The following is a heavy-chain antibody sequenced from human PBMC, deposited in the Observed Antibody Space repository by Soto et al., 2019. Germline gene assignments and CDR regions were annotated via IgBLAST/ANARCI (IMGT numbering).Heavy chain of an antibody. D-gene: IGHD2-21*02. J-gene: IGHJ4*02. CDR2: ISVSGDST. Sequence: EVQLLESGGGLGQPGGSLRLSCAASGFTFSSYAMSWVRQAPGKGLEWVSGISVSGDSTYYAGSVKGRFTISRDNSKSTLYLQMNSLRAEDTAVYYCAKIFRYGDPEYWGQGALVTVSS. V-gene: IGHV3-23*01. CDR3: AKIFRYGDPEY. CDR1: GFTFSSYA.